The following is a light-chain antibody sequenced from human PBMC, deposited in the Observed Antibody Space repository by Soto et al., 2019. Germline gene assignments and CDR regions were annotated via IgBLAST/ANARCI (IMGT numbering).Light chain of an antibody. CDR3: QQYNNWPRT. J-gene: IGKJ5*01. V-gene: IGKV3-15*01. CDR1: QTVSSSY. Sequence: EIVLPQSPGTLSLSPGERATLSCRASQTVSSSYFAWYQRKPGQSPRLLFYDASTRATGIPARFSGSGSGTEFTLTISSLQSEDFAFYYCQQYNNWPRTFGQGTRLEIK. CDR2: DAS.